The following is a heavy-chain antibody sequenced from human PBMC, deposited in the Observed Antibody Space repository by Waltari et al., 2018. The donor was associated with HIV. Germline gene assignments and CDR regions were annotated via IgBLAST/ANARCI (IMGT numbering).Heavy chain of an antibody. CDR1: GFTFSSYA. Sequence: QVQLVESGGGVVQPGRSLRLSGAASGFTFSSYAMHWVGTAPGKGLEWVAVISYDGSNKYYADSVKGRFTISRDNSKNTLYLQMNSLRAEDTAVYYCARGVSELGYCSGGSCFPFDYWGQGTLVTVSS. CDR3: ARGVSELGYCSGGSCFPFDY. CDR2: ISYDGSNK. J-gene: IGHJ4*02. V-gene: IGHV3-30*01. D-gene: IGHD2-15*01.